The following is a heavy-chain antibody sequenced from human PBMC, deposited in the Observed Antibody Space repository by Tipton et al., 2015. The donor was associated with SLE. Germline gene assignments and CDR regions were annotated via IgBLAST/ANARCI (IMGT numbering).Heavy chain of an antibody. Sequence: LRLSCAVCGGAFSGYYWSWCRQPPGKGLEWIGEINHSGSTNYNPSLKSRVTISVDTSKNQFSLKLSSVTAADTAVYYCARGAAATDYWGQGTLVTVSS. J-gene: IGHJ4*02. V-gene: IGHV4-34*01. CDR2: INHSGST. D-gene: IGHD2-2*01. CDR3: ARGAAATDY. CDR1: GGAFSGYY.